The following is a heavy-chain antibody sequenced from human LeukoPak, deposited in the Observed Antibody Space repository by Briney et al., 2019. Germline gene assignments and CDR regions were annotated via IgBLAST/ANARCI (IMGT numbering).Heavy chain of an antibody. CDR1: GFTVSSNY. V-gene: IGHV3-66*01. CDR3: ARDPYGGNWFDY. CDR2: IYSGGST. Sequence: PGGSLRLSCAASGFTVSSNYMSWVRQAPGKGLEWVSVIYSGGSTDYADSVKGRFTISRDNSKNTLYLQMSSLRAEDTAVYYCARDPYGGNWFDYWGQGTLVTVSS. J-gene: IGHJ4*02. D-gene: IGHD4-23*01.